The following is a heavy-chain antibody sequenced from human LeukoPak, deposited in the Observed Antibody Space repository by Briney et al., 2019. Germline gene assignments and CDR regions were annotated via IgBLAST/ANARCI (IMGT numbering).Heavy chain of an antibody. D-gene: IGHD2-2*01. Sequence: SGTLSLTCTVSGGSISSYYWSWIRQPPGKGLEWIGYIYYSGSTNYNPSLKSRVTISVDTSKNQFSLKLSSVTAADTAVYYCARVGGYCSSTSCWDPYFDYWGQGTLVTVSS. CDR3: ARVGGYCSSTSCWDPYFDY. J-gene: IGHJ4*02. V-gene: IGHV4-59*01. CDR1: GGSISSYY. CDR2: IYYSGST.